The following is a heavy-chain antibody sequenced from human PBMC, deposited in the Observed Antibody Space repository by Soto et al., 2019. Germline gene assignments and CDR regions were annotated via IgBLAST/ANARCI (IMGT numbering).Heavy chain of an antibody. V-gene: IGHV1-8*01. J-gene: IGHJ4*02. CDR1: GYSFTNYD. CDR3: AGGGGGRWYSDDY. CDR2: VNPNTGKT. D-gene: IGHD6-13*01. Sequence: QVQLVQSGAEVRKPGASVRVSCKASGYSFTNYDINWVRQATGQGLEWMGWVNPNTGKTGYAQKFRDRVTMTRDTPINTGKKGIRGLTSGETAVNYWAGGGGGRWYSDDYWGQGTLVAVSS.